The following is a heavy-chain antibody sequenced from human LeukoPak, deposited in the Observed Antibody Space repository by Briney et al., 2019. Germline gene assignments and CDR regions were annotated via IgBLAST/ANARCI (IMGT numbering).Heavy chain of an antibody. CDR2: MNPNSGNT. CDR3: ARCYYDTSGYFSNYYYYYMDV. D-gene: IGHD3-22*01. J-gene: IGHJ6*03. V-gene: IGHV1-8*01. CDR1: GYTFTSYD. Sequence: ASVKVSCKASGYTFTSYDINWVRQAPGQGLEGMGWMNPNSGNTDYAQKLQGRVTMTRNTSISTACMELSSLRSEDTAVYYCARCYYDTSGYFSNYYYYYMDVWGKGTTVTISS.